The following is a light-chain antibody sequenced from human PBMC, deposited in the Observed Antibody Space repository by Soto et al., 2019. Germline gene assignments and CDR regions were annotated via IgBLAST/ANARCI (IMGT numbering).Light chain of an antibody. J-gene: IGKJ2*01. CDR2: DAS. Sequence: EIVLTQSPGTLSLSPGDRATLSCRASQSVGSNYLAWYQQKPGQAPRLLIYDASSRATGIPDRFSGSGSGTDFTLTISSLQPEDFATFYCQQLNSYPRTFGQGTKLEIK. CDR3: QQLNSYPRT. CDR1: QSVGSNY. V-gene: IGKV3-20*01.